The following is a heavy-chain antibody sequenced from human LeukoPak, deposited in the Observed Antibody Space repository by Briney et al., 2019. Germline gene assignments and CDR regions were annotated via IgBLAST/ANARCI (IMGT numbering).Heavy chain of an antibody. D-gene: IGHD3-10*01. J-gene: IGHJ4*02. V-gene: IGHV3-7*01. Sequence: GGSLRLSCAASGFTFSSYWMSWVRQAPGKGLEWVANIKQDGSEKYYVDSVKGRFTISRDNAKNSLYLQMNSLRAEDTAVYYCARAASFGELLDYFDYWGQGTLVTASS. CDR3: ARAASFGELLDYFDY. CDR2: IKQDGSEK. CDR1: GFTFSSYW.